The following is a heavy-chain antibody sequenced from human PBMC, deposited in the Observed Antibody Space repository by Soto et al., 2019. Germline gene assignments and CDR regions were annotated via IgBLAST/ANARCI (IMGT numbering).Heavy chain of an antibody. D-gene: IGHD2-15*01. CDR2: ISYDGSNK. CDR1: GFTFSSYG. CDR3: AKEEVVAATPYFDY. J-gene: IGHJ4*02. V-gene: IGHV3-30*18. Sequence: PGGSLRLSCAASGFTFSSYGMHWVRQAPGKGLEWVAVISYDGSNKYYADSVKGRFTISRDNSKNTLYLQMNSLRAEDTAVYYCAKEEVVAATPYFDYWGQGTLVNVS.